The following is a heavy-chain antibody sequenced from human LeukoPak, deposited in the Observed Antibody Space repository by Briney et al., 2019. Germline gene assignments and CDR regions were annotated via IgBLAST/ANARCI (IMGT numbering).Heavy chain of an antibody. D-gene: IGHD2-21*02. CDR1: GFTFDDYG. Sequence: GGSLRLSCAASGFTFDDYGMSWVRQAPGKGLEWVSGINWNGGSTGYADSVKGRFTISRDNAKNSLYLQMNSLRAEDTALYYCARGSNRVATAIPGNYWGQGTLVTVSS. CDR3: ARGSNRVATAIPGNY. J-gene: IGHJ4*02. CDR2: INWNGGST. V-gene: IGHV3-20*04.